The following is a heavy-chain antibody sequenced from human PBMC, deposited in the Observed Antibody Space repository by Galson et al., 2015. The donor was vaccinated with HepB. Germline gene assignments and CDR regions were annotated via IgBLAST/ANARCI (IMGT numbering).Heavy chain of an antibody. J-gene: IGHJ2*01. V-gene: IGHV3-30*18. CDR3: AKVQKFYDIVTGYINNWYLDL. CDR1: GFTFRTYG. D-gene: IGHD3-9*01. CDR2: ISYDGSHK. Sequence: SLRLSCAASGFTFRTYGMHWVRQTPGKGLEWVAVISYDGSHKYYADSVKGRFTISRDNSKNTLYLQMNSLRAEDTAMYYCAKVQKFYDIVTGYINNWYLDLWGRGTLVTVSS.